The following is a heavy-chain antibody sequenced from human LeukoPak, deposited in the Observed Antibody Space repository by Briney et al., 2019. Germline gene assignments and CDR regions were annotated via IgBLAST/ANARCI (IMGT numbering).Heavy chain of an antibody. CDR1: GFTFSSYE. J-gene: IGHJ6*03. D-gene: IGHD6-6*01. CDR2: ISSSSSYI. V-gene: IGHV3-21*01. Sequence: GGSLRLSCAASGFTFSSYEMNWVRQAPGKGLEWVSSISSSSSYIYYADSVKGRFTISRDNAKNSLYLQMNSLRAEDTAVYYCARAALHYYYMDVWGKGTTVTVSS. CDR3: ARAALHYYYMDV.